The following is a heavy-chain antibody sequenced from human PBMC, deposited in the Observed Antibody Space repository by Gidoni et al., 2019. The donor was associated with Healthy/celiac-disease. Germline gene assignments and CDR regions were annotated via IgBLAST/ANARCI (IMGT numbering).Heavy chain of an antibody. J-gene: IGHJ4*02. Sequence: EVQLVESGGGLVPPGRSLRLSCAASGFTFADYAMHWVRQAPGKGLEWVSGLSWNSGSICYADSVKGRFTISRDNYKNSRYLQMNSLRAEDTALYYCAKDLSYRPLQYYFDYWGQGTLVTVSS. CDR2: LSWNSGSI. D-gene: IGHD3-3*01. V-gene: IGHV3-9*01. CDR1: GFTFADYA. CDR3: AKDLSYRPLQYYFDY.